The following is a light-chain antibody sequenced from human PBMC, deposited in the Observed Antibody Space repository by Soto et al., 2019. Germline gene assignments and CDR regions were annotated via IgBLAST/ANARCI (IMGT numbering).Light chain of an antibody. CDR2: TNN. J-gene: IGLJ2*01. Sequence: QSVLTQSPSASGTPGQRVTMSCSGSSSNIGTNHVTWYQHLPGSAPKLLIYTNNQRPSGVPDRFSASKSGTSASLAISGLQSEDEADYYCAAWDDSLNGVLFGGGTKLTVL. CDR3: AAWDDSLNGVL. V-gene: IGLV1-44*01. CDR1: SSNIGTNH.